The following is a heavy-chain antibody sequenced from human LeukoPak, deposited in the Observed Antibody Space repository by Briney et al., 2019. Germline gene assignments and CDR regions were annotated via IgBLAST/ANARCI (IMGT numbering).Heavy chain of an antibody. CDR1: GFTFNNYA. CDR3: ARPHSGHLFDY. V-gene: IGHV3-23*01. CDR2: ISVGGGST. J-gene: IGHJ4*02. Sequence: GGSLRLSCAASGFTFNNYAMNWGRQAPGKGLEWVSAISVGGGSTYYADSVKGRFTISRDNAKNSLHLQMNSLRDEDTAVYYCARPHSGHLFDYWGQGTLVTVSS. D-gene: IGHD3-10*01.